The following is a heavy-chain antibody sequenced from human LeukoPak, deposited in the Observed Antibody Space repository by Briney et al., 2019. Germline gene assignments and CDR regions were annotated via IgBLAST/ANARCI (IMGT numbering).Heavy chain of an antibody. CDR1: GGSINNYF. V-gene: IGHV4-59*08. CDR2: VYYTWST. Sequence: PSETLSLTCSVSGGSINNYFWNWLRQPPGRGLEWIGHVYYTWSTRYNPSLKSRVFISIDTSMNQFSLKLSSVTAADTAVYYCAQRARAEADTSPDNWIDPWGQGTLVTVSS. D-gene: IGHD6-13*01. CDR3: AQRARAEADTSPDNWIDP. J-gene: IGHJ5*02.